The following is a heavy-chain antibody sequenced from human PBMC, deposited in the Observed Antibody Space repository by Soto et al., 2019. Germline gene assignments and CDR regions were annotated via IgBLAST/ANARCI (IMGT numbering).Heavy chain of an antibody. CDR1: GFTFSSYA. Sequence: GGSLRLSCAASGFTFSSYAMHWVRQAPGKGLEWVAVISYDGSNKYYADSVKGRFTISRDNSKNTLYLQMNSLRAEDTAVYYCARGDTVNPELWGYYYYGMDVWGQGTTVTVSS. CDR3: ARGDTVNPELWGYYYYGMDV. CDR2: ISYDGSNK. D-gene: IGHD4-17*01. V-gene: IGHV3-30-3*01. J-gene: IGHJ6*02.